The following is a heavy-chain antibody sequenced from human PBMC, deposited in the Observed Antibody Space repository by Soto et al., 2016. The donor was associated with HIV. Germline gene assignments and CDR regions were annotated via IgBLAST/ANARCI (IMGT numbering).Heavy chain of an antibody. CDR1: GFNFRNNA. CDR3: AKDLYDYSANDY. CDR2: ISDSGTSA. Sequence: EVQLLESGGGLVQPGGSLRLSCTASGFNFRNNAMNWVRQAPGKGLEWVSGISDSGTSAHYADSVRGRFTISRDNSKNTLYLQMNTLKAEDTAIYYCAKDLYDYSANDYW. V-gene: IGHV3-23*01. D-gene: IGHD4-4*01. J-gene: IGHJ4*01.